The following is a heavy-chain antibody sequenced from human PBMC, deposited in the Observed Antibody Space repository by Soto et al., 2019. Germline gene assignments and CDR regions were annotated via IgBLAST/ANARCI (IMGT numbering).Heavy chain of an antibody. J-gene: IGHJ3*02. CDR1: GFSFSNAW. Sequence: AGALRLSCAASGFSFSNAWMNSVRQAPGKGLEWVGRIKSKTDGGTTDYAAPVKGRFTISRDDSKDTLYLQMNSLKTEDTAVYYCSTTKAGTNTFGIWGQGTMVTVSS. CDR2: IKSKTDGGTT. V-gene: IGHV3-15*07. D-gene: IGHD1-7*01. CDR3: STTKAGTNTFGI.